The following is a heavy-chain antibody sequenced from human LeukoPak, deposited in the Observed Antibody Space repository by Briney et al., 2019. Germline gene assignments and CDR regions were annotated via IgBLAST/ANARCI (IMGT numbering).Heavy chain of an antibody. CDR1: GFTFSSYA. Sequence: GSLRLSCAASGFTFSSYAMSWVRQAPGKGLEWVSAISGSGGSTYYADSVKGRFTISRDNSKNTLYQQMNSLRAEDTAVYYCAKDPSPLDIVVVPAAMIFDYWGQGTLVTVSS. V-gene: IGHV3-23*01. D-gene: IGHD2-2*01. CDR2: ISGSGGST. J-gene: IGHJ4*02. CDR3: AKDPSPLDIVVVPAAMIFDY.